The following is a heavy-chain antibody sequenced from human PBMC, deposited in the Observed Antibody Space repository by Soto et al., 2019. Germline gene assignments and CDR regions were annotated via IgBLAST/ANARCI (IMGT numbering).Heavy chain of an antibody. J-gene: IGHJ6*02. CDR3: ARFSGWPSGGYSYYGMDV. V-gene: IGHV4-34*01. CDR2: IKHSGST. Sequence: ETLPHTCTVYDGSFTGFHWTWIRRPPGKGLEWTGEIKHSGSTNYNPSLPRRVTISVATSKNQFSLKLSSVTAADTAVYYCARFSGWPSGGYSYYGMDVWFQGTSVT. D-gene: IGHD6-19*01. CDR1: DGSFTGFH.